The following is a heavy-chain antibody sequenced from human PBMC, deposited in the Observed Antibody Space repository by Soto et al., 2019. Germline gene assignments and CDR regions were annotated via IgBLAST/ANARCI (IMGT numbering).Heavy chain of an antibody. V-gene: IGHV3-30-3*01. Sequence: GGSLSLSCAASGFTFSSYAIHWVRQAPGKGLEWVAVISYDGSNKYYADSVKGRFTISRDNSKNTLYLQMNSLRAEDTAVYYCARDGRIAVAGTYAYYFDYWGQGTLVTVSS. CDR3: ARDGRIAVAGTYAYYFDY. J-gene: IGHJ4*02. CDR1: GFTFSSYA. D-gene: IGHD6-19*01. CDR2: ISYDGSNK.